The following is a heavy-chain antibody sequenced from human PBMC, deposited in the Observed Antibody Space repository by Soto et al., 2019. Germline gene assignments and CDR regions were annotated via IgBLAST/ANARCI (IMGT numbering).Heavy chain of an antibody. CDR2: IIPIFGTA. CDR1: GGTFSSYA. Sequence: SVKVSCKASGGTFSSYAISWVRQAPGQGLEWMGGIIPIFGTANYAQKFQGRVTITADKSTSTAYMELSSLRSEDTAVYYCASVPTYGYPYYFDCWGQGTLVTVSS. D-gene: IGHD5-18*01. J-gene: IGHJ4*02. CDR3: ASVPTYGYPYYFDC. V-gene: IGHV1-69*06.